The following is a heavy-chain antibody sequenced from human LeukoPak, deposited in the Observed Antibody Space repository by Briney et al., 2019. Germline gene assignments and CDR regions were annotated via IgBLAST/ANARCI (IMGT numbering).Heavy chain of an antibody. J-gene: IGHJ6*03. CDR1: GYTFTSYG. Sequence: ASVKVSCKASGYTFTSYGISWVRQAPGQGLEWMGWISAYNGNTNYAQKLQGRVTMTTDTSTSTAYMELRSLRSDDTAVYYCARDSGAYCGGDCYSDYYYYMDVWGKGTTVTVSS. V-gene: IGHV1-18*01. D-gene: IGHD2-21*02. CDR3: ARDSGAYCGGDCYSDYYYYMDV. CDR2: ISAYNGNT.